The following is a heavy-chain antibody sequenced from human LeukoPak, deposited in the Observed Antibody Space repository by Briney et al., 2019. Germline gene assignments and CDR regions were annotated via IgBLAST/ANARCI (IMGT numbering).Heavy chain of an antibody. CDR3: AKETASGYGAFDI. D-gene: IGHD3-22*01. V-gene: IGHV3-23*01. Sequence: PGGSLRLSCAASALTFSSYAMSWVRQAPGKGLEWVSGISGSGASTYYADSVKGRFTISRGNSKNTLYLQMNSLRAEDTAVYYCAKETASGYGAFDIWGQGTMVTVSS. CDR2: ISGSGAST. CDR1: ALTFSSYA. J-gene: IGHJ3*02.